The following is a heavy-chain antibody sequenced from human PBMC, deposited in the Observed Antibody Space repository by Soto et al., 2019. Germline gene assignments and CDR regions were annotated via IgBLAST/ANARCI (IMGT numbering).Heavy chain of an antibody. CDR2: ISSSSSYI. CDR3: ARAPYYYDSSGYWAY. V-gene: IGHV3-21*01. D-gene: IGHD3-22*01. J-gene: IGHJ4*02. CDR1: GFTFSSYS. Sequence: PXGSLRLSCAASGFTFSSYSMNWVRQAPGKGLEWVSSISSSSSYIYYADSVKGRFTISRDNAKNSLYLQMNSLRAEDTAVYYCARAPYYYDSSGYWAYWGQGTLVTVSS.